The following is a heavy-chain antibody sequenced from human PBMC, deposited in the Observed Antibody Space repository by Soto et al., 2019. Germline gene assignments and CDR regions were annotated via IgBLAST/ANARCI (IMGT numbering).Heavy chain of an antibody. Sequence: QVQLVESGGGVVQPGRSLRPSCAASGFTFSSYAMHWVRQAPGKGLEWVAVISYDGSNKYYADSVKGRFTISRDNSKNTLYLQMNSLRAEDTAVYYCARYRGDSNYYYYGMDVWGQGTTVTVSS. D-gene: IGHD2-21*02. CDR3: ARYRGDSNYYYYGMDV. J-gene: IGHJ6*02. V-gene: IGHV3-30-3*01. CDR1: GFTFSSYA. CDR2: ISYDGSNK.